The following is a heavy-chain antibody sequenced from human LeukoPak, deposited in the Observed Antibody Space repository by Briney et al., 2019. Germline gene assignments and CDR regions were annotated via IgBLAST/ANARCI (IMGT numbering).Heavy chain of an antibody. J-gene: IGHJ4*02. CDR1: GFTFSSYA. CDR2: ISGSGGST. D-gene: IGHD6-13*01. CDR3: AKDFYSSSWYGNDY. V-gene: IGHV3-23*01. Sequence: GGSLRLSCAASGFTFSSYAMSWVRQAPGKGLEWVSAISGSGGSTYYADSVKGRFTIPRDNSKNTLYLQMNSLRAEDTAVYYCAKDFYSSSWYGNDYWGQGTLVTVSS.